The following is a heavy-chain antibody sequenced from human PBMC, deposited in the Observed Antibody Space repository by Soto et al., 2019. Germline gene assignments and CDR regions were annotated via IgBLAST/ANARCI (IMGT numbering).Heavy chain of an antibody. V-gene: IGHV4-39*02. J-gene: IGHJ3*02. CDR1: GGSISSNNYY. CDR3: ARDVYYDSSGYYRRAFDM. Sequence: PSETLSLTCTVSGGSISSNNYYWGWIRQPPGKGLEWIGSIYYSGSTYYNPSLKSRLTISLDTPKNQFSLKLNSVTAADTAVYYCARDVYYDSSGYYRRAFDMWGQGTMVTVSS. D-gene: IGHD3-22*01. CDR2: IYYSGST.